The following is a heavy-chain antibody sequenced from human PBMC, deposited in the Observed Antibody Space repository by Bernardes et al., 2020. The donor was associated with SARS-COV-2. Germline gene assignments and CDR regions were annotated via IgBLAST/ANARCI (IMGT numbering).Heavy chain of an antibody. CDR3: ARDVPPSI. Sequence: SETLSLTCTVSGASISNSYWTWVRQPPGPGLEWIGYIYSSGRTNYNPSLESRVTISVDTSKSQFSLKLTSVNAADTAIYYCARDVPPSIWGQGTLVTVSS. V-gene: IGHV4-59*01. J-gene: IGHJ4*02. CDR1: GASISNSY. D-gene: IGHD3-10*02. CDR2: IYSSGRT.